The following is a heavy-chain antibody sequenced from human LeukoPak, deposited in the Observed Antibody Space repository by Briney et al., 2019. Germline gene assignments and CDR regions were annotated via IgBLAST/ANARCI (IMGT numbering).Heavy chain of an antibody. D-gene: IGHD6-13*01. J-gene: IGHJ4*02. CDR2: IYYSGST. Sequence: SETLSLTCTVSGGSISSSSYYWGWIRQPPGKGLEWIGSIYYSGSTYYNPSLKSRVTISVDTSKNQFSLKLSSVTAADTAVYYCARENKSGSGSWYGPHYFDYWGQGTLVTVSS. CDR1: GGSISSSSYY. V-gene: IGHV4-39*07. CDR3: ARENKSGSGSWYGPHYFDY.